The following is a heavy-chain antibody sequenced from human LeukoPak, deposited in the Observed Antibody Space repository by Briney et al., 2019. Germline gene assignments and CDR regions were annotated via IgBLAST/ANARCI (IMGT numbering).Heavy chain of an antibody. J-gene: IGHJ4*02. V-gene: IGHV4-39*07. Sequence: PSETLSLTCTVSGGSISSSNYYWGWIRQPPGKGLEWIGNIYYSGSTYYNPSLKSRVTISLDTSKNQFSLKLRSVTAADTALYYCARRTTYYYDSSGYYSPDRTCDYWGQGTLVTVSS. CDR1: GGSISSSNYY. D-gene: IGHD3-22*01. CDR2: IYYSGST. CDR3: ARRTTYYYDSSGYYSPDRTCDY.